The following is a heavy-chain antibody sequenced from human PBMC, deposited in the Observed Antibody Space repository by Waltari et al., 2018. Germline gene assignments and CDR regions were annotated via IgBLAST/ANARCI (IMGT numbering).Heavy chain of an antibody. J-gene: IGHJ4*02. D-gene: IGHD6-13*01. Sequence: EVHLVESGGGLVHPGDSVRLSCAASGVIVSNNYMSWVRQPPGKGLEWVSVIYRGGETYDADSVKGLFTISRDNSKNTLDLQMNNVRAEDTAVYYCTSDHGLSWPLDWGQGTMVTVAS. CDR3: TSDHGLSWPLD. CDR1: GVIVSNNY. CDR2: IYRGGET. V-gene: IGHV3-53*01.